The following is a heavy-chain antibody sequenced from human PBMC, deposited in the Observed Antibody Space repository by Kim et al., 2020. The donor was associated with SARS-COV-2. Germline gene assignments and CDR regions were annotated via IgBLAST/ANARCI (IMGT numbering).Heavy chain of an antibody. CDR2: IYYSGST. CDR1: GGSISSYY. V-gene: IGHV4-59*13. CDR3: ASGGPSYYYDSSGYSDAFDI. D-gene: IGHD3-22*01. J-gene: IGHJ3*02. Sequence: SETLSLTCTVSGGSISSYYWSWIRQPPGKGLEWIGYIYYSGSTNYNPSLKSRVTISVDTSKNQFSLKLSSVTAADTAVYYCASGGPSYYYDSSGYSDAFDIWGQGTMVTVSS.